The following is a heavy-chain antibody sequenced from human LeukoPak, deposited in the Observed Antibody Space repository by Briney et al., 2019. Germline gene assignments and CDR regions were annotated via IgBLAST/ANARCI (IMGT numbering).Heavy chain of an antibody. Sequence: SETLSLTCTVSGGSISSYYRSWIRQPPGEGLEWIGYIYYSGSTNYNPSLKSRVTISVDTSKNQFSLKLSSVTAADTAVYYCARGDYDILTGLAFDIWGQGTMVTVSS. CDR2: IYYSGST. J-gene: IGHJ3*02. D-gene: IGHD3-9*01. V-gene: IGHV4-59*08. CDR3: ARGDYDILTGLAFDI. CDR1: GGSISSYY.